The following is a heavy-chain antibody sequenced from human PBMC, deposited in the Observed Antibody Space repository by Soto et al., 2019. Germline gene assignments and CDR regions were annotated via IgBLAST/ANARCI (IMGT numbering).Heavy chain of an antibody. CDR2: ISSSSSYI. D-gene: IGHD1-26*01. V-gene: IGHV3-21*01. CDR1: GFTFSSYS. Sequence: EVQLVESGGGLVKPGGSLRLSCAASGFTFSSYSMNWVRQAPGKGLEWVSSISSSSSYIYYADSVKGRFTISRDNAKNSLYLQMNSLIAEDTAVYYCARRRSGSYFFDYGGQGTLVTVSS. CDR3: ARRRSGSYFFDY. J-gene: IGHJ4*02.